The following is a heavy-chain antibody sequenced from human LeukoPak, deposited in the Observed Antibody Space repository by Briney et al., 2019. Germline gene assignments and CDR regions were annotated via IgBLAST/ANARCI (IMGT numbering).Heavy chain of an antibody. CDR3: ARGDAFSGDH. CDR2: IHPEGNEK. CDR1: GFTFSDFW. J-gene: IGHJ4*02. Sequence: GGSLRLSCAVSGFTFSDFWMSSVRQAPGRGLEWVANIHPEGNEKYHVESVKGRFTISRDNAKNSLFLQMNGLRVEDTAVYYCARGDAFSGDHWGQGTLVTVSS. V-gene: IGHV3-7*04.